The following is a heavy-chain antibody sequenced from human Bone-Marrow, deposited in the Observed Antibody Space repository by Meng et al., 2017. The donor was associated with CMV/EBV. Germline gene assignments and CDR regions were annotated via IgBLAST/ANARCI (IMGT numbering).Heavy chain of an antibody. CDR2: ISSSSSYI. J-gene: IGHJ4*02. CDR1: GFTFSSYS. D-gene: IGHD3-22*01. V-gene: IGHV3-21*01. CDR3: ARAQLGRYYDSSGYWFDY. Sequence: GESLKISCAASGFTFSSYSMNWVRQAPGKGLEWVSSISSSSSYIYYADSVKGRFTISRDNAKNSLYLQMNSLRAEDTAVYYCARAQLGRYYDSSGYWFDYWGQGTLVTVSS.